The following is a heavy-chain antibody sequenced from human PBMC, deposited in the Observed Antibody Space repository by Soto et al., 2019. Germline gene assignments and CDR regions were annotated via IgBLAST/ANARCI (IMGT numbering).Heavy chain of an antibody. CDR3: ARVPTVTNAGDY. D-gene: IGHD4-17*01. J-gene: IGHJ4*02. V-gene: IGHV4-34*01. CDR2: INHSGST. Sequence: SETLSLTCAVYGGSFSGYYWSWIRQPPGKGLEWIGEINHSGSTNYNPSLKSRVTISVDTSKNQFSLKLSSVTAADTAVYYCARVPTVTNAGDYWGQGTLVTVS. CDR1: GGSFSGYY.